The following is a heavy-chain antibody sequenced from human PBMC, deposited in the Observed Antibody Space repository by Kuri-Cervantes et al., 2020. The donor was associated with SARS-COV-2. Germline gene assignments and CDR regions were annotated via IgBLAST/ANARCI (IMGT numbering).Heavy chain of an antibody. CDR2: IYYSGST. CDR1: GGPISSGDYY. CDR3: ARDGITGTTWGGGFDP. D-gene: IGHD1-7*01. J-gene: IGHJ5*02. V-gene: IGHV4-30-4*08. Sequence: SETLSLTCTVSGGPISSGDYYWSWIRQPPGKGLEWIGYIYYSGSTYYNPSLKSRVTISVNTSKNQFSLKLSSVTAADTAVYYCARDGITGTTWGGGFDPWGQGTLVTVSS.